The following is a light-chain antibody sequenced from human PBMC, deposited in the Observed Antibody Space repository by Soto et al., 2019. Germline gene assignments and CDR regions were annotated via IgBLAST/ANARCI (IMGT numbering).Light chain of an antibody. J-gene: IGLJ2*01. Sequence: QSALTQPASVSGSPGQSVTISCTGSNSDIGGYNFVSWYQQHPGKAPKLLISDVTNRPSGISYRFTASKSGNTASLTISGLQAEDEADYYCSSYTSSGTHVFGGGTKVTVL. CDR3: SSYTSSGTHV. V-gene: IGLV2-14*03. CDR1: NSDIGGYNF. CDR2: DVT.